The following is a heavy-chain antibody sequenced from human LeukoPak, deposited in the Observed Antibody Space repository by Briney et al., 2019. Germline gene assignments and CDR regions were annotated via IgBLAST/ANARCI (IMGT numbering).Heavy chain of an antibody. D-gene: IGHD3-16*01. Sequence: SETLSLTCTVSGNSISSGYYWGWIRQPPGKGLEWIGSIYHNGVTFYNPSLRSRVSISLDTSKNQFSLRLSSVTAADTAVYYCGRSYHDDAWAAFDIWGQGTVVTISS. V-gene: IGHV4-38-2*02. CDR1: GNSISSGYY. CDR3: GRSYHDDAWAAFDI. CDR2: IYHNGVT. J-gene: IGHJ3*02.